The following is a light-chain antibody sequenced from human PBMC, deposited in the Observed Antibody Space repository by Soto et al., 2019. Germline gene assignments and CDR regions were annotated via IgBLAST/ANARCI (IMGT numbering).Light chain of an antibody. Sequence: EIVLTQSPGTLSLSPGERATLSCRASQSVRSSDLAWYQQRPGQAPRLLIYGASSRATGIPDRFSGSGSGTAFTLTISRLEPEDFSVYYCQYYGSSPPFTFGPGTKVDIK. V-gene: IGKV3-20*01. CDR2: GAS. J-gene: IGKJ3*01. CDR1: QSVRSSD. CDR3: QYYGSSPPFT.